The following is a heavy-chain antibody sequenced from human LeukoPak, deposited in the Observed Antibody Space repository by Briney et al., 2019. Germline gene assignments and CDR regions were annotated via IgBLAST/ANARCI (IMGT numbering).Heavy chain of an antibody. Sequence: RGESLKISCKGSGYSFTSYWISWVRQMPGKGLEWMGRIDLSDSYINYSPSFQGHVTISADKSISTADLQWSSLKASDTAMYYCARTSSVLGGYCSGGSCYSGWFDPWGQGTLVTVSS. D-gene: IGHD2-15*01. J-gene: IGHJ5*02. CDR1: GYSFTSYW. CDR2: IDLSDSYI. V-gene: IGHV5-10-1*01. CDR3: ARTSSVLGGYCSGGSCYSGWFDP.